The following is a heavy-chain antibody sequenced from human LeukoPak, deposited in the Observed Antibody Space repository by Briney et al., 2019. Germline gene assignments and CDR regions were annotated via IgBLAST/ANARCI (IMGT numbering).Heavy chain of an antibody. V-gene: IGHV3-11*01. J-gene: IGHJ2*01. CDR1: GFTFSDYY. CDR2: ISGDATTM. CDR3: ARDRCSSSSCFPLGYFDL. D-gene: IGHD2-2*01. Sequence: PGGSLRLSCAASGFTFSDYYTSWIRQAPGKGLEWVSYISGDATTMYYADSVKGRFTISRDNAKNSLFLQMNSLRAEDTAVYYCARDRCSSSSCFPLGYFDLWGRGTLVSVSS.